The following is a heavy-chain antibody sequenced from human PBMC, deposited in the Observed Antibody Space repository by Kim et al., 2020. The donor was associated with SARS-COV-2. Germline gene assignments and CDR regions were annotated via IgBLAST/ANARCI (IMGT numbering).Heavy chain of an antibody. D-gene: IGHD4-17*01. Sequence: GGSLRLSCAASGFTFSSYSMNWVRQAPGKGLEWVSSISSSSSYIYFADSVKGRFPISRDYAKNSLYLQMNSLRAEDTAVYYCARAMTTVTTYGVFYYYYYGMDVWGQRTTVTVSS. CDR1: GFTFSSYS. CDR2: ISSSSSYI. J-gene: IGHJ6*02. CDR3: ARAMTTVTTYGVFYYYYYGMDV. V-gene: IGHV3-21*01.